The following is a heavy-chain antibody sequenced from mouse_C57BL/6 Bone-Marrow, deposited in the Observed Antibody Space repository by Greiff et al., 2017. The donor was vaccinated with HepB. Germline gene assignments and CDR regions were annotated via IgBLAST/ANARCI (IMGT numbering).Heavy chain of an antibody. Sequence: QVQLQQPGAELVKPGASVKLSCKASGYTFTSYWMHWVKQRPGQGLEWIGMIHPNSGSTNYNEKFKSKATLTVDKSSSTAYMQLSSLTSEDSAVYYCARHYSNYVNYFDYWGQGTTLTVSS. CDR1: GYTFTSYW. J-gene: IGHJ2*01. V-gene: IGHV1-64*01. CDR2: IHPNSGST. D-gene: IGHD2-5*01. CDR3: ARHYSNYVNYFDY.